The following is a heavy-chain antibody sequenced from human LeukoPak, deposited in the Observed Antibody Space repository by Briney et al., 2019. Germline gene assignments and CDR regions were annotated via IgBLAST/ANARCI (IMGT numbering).Heavy chain of an antibody. J-gene: IGHJ5*02. V-gene: IGHV3-74*01. CDR2: LNSAGSST. Sequence: GGSLRLSCAASGFTFSTYWMHWVRHAPGKGLVWVSRLNSAGSSTIYADSVKGRFTISRDNAKNTVFLQTNSLRAEDTAVYYCTREGLDPWGQGTLVTVSS. CDR1: GFTFSTYW. CDR3: TREGLDP.